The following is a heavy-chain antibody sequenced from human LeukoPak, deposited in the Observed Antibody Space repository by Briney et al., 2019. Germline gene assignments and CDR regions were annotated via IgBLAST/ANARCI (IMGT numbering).Heavy chain of an antibody. CDR1: GGSFSGYY. CDR3: ARLRKNDYDSSGVQRDY. CDR2: INHSGST. J-gene: IGHJ4*02. D-gene: IGHD3-22*01. V-gene: IGHV4-34*01. Sequence: SETLSLTCAVYGGSFSGYYWSWVRQPPGKGLEWIGEINHSGSTNYNPSLKSRVTISVDTSKNQFSLKLSSVTAADTAVYYCARLRKNDYDSSGVQRDYWGQGTLVTVSS.